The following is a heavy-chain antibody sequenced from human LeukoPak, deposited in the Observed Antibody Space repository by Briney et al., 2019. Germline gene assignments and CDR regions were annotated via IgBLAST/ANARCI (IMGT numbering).Heavy chain of an antibody. D-gene: IGHD4-23*01. CDR3: ARDWTTVVTDHLDY. CDR2: ISGSGGST. CDR1: GFTFSSYA. Sequence: PGGSLRLSCAASGFTFSSYAMSWVRQAPGKGLEWVSAISGSGGSTYYADSVKGRFTISRDSAKNSLYLQMNSLSAEDTALYYCARDWTTVVTDHLDYWGQGTLVTVSS. J-gene: IGHJ4*02. V-gene: IGHV3-23*01.